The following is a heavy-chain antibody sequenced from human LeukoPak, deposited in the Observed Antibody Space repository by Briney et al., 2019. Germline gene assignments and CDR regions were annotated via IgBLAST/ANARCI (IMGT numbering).Heavy chain of an antibody. Sequence: GSLRLSCAASGFTFSTYSMNWVRQAPGKGLEWVSYISSSSSTIYYADSLKGRFIISRDNAKNSLYLQMNSLRAEDTAVYYCARDSAVIVDYWGQGTLVTVSS. D-gene: IGHD2-21*01. V-gene: IGHV3-48*01. CDR2: ISSSSSTI. J-gene: IGHJ4*02. CDR3: ARDSAVIVDY. CDR1: GFTFSTYS.